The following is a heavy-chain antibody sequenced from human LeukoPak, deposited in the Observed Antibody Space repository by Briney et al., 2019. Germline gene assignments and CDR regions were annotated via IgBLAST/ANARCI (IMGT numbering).Heavy chain of an antibody. CDR3: AREFPFGGALDY. D-gene: IGHD2-15*01. CDR1: GFTFSSYA. Sequence: PGRSLRLSCAASGFTFSSYAMHWVRQAPGKGLEWVAVISYDGSNKYYADSVRGRFTISRDNSKNTLYLQMNSLRAEDTAVYYCAREFPFGGALDYWGQGTLVTVSS. V-gene: IGHV3-30*04. CDR2: ISYDGSNK. J-gene: IGHJ4*02.